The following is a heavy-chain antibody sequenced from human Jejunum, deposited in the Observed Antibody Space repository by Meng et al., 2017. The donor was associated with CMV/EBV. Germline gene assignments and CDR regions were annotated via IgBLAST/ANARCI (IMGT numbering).Heavy chain of an antibody. Sequence: SGSYYGNWIRQYPGKGLEWIAHVFYSGSSDYNPCLKSRVTISVDTYKNQFLLQLDYVTDADTDVYFCARGAVNMVRGVSYYFEYWGQGARVTVSS. J-gene: IGHJ4*02. CDR3: ARGAVNMVRGVSYYFEY. V-gene: IGHV4-61*01. CDR2: VFYSGSS. D-gene: IGHD3-10*01. CDR1: SGSYY.